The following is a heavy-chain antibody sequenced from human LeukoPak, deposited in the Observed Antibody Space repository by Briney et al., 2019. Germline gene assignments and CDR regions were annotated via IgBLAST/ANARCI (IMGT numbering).Heavy chain of an antibody. D-gene: IGHD2-21*01. CDR1: GYTFTGYS. CDR3: ARDPGYSYAFDI. Sequence: ASVKVSCKASGYTFTGYSIHWVRQAPGQGLEWMGRINPIIGDANYAQRFQGRVTLTRDTSSSTANMELRSLRSDDTAVYYCARDPGYSYAFDIWGQGTVVIVSS. CDR2: INPIIGDA. J-gene: IGHJ3*02. V-gene: IGHV1-2*02.